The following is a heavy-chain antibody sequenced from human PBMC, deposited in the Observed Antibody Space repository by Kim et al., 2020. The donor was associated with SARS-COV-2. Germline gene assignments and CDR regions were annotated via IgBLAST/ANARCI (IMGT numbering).Heavy chain of an antibody. D-gene: IGHD3-10*01. Sequence: SVKGRFTISRDDSKSITYLQMNSLKAEDTAIYHCTREASVIRGVVRRDDAFDVWGQGTMVTVSS. V-gene: IGHV3-49*02. CDR3: TREASVIRGVVRRDDAFDV. J-gene: IGHJ3*01.